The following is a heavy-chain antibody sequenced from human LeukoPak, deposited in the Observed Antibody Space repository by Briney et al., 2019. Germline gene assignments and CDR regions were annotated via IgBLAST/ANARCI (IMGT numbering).Heavy chain of an antibody. D-gene: IGHD3-10*02. Sequence: GGSLRLSCAASGFSFSTYSMNWVRQAPGKGLEWVSFISSSSYIYYADSLKGRFTISRDNAKNSLYLQMNSLRAEDTAVYYCAELGITMIGGVWGKGTTVTISS. CDR1: GFSFSTYS. CDR3: AELGITMIGGV. V-gene: IGHV3-21*01. J-gene: IGHJ6*04. CDR2: ISSSSYI.